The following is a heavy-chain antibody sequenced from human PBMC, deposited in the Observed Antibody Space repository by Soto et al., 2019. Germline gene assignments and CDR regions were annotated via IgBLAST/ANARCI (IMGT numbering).Heavy chain of an antibody. CDR2: IYYSGST. CDR1: GGSISSGDYY. V-gene: IGHV4-30-4*01. CDR3: ARGSELGLLWFGETTGNGMDV. D-gene: IGHD3-10*01. J-gene: IGHJ6*02. Sequence: QVQLQESGPGLVKPSQTLSLTCTVSGGSISSGDYYWSWIRQPPGKGREGIGYIYYSGSTYYNPSLKSRVTISVDTSKNQFSLKLSSVTAADTAVYYCARGSELGLLWFGETTGNGMDVWGQGTTVTVSS.